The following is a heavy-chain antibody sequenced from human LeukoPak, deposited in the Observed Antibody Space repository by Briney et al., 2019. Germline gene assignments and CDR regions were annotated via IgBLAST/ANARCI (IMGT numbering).Heavy chain of an antibody. CDR1: GYSISSGYY. CDR2: IYHSGST. V-gene: IGHV4-38-2*02. Sequence: SVTLSLTCTVSGYSISSGYYWGWIRQPPGKGLEWIGSIYHSGSTYYNPSLKSRVTISVDTSKNQFSLKLSSVTAADTAVYCCARDASGSYSSGYWGQGTLVTVSS. J-gene: IGHJ4*02. D-gene: IGHD1-26*01. CDR3: ARDASGSYSSGY.